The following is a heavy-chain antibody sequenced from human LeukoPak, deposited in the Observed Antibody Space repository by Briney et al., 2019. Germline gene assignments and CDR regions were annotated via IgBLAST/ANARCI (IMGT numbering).Heavy chain of an antibody. D-gene: IGHD3-22*01. CDR2: IKQDGSEK. V-gene: IGHV3-7*01. J-gene: IGHJ6*02. CDR3: ARSETTYYYDSSVYFYYYSGMDV. Sequence: GGSLRLSCAASGFTFSNYWMTWVRQAPGKGLEWVANIKQDGSEKYYVDSVKGRFTISRDNAKNSLYLQMNSLRAEDTAVYYCARSETTYYYDSSVYFYYYSGMDVWGQGTTVTVSS. CDR1: GFTFSNYW.